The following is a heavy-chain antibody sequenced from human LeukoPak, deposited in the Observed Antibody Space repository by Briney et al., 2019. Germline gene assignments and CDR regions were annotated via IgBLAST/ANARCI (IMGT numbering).Heavy chain of an antibody. J-gene: IGHJ4*02. V-gene: IGHV3-74*01. CDR3: ATLAAAGTNY. CDR2: ADYDGSDT. Sequence: GGSLRLSCAASGFTFSRYWMHWVRQAPGKGLVWVSRADYDGSDTSYADSVRGRFTISRDNAKNTLYLQMNSLSAEDTAVYCCATLAAAGTNYWGQGTLVTVSS. D-gene: IGHD6-13*01. CDR1: GFTFSRYW.